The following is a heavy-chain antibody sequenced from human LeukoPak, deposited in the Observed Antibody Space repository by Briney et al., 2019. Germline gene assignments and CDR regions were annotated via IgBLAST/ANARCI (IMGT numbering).Heavy chain of an antibody. V-gene: IGHV4-38-2*01. CDR1: GYSISSGCY. CDR2: IYHSGST. CDR3: ATYYYDSSGYYSSWYFDL. D-gene: IGHD3-22*01. Sequence: PSETLSLTCAVSGYSISSGCYWGWIRQPPGKGLEWIGSIYHSGSTYYNPSLKSRVTISVDTSKNQFSLKLSSVTAADTAVYYCATYYYDSSGYYSSWYFDLWGRGTLVTVSS. J-gene: IGHJ2*01.